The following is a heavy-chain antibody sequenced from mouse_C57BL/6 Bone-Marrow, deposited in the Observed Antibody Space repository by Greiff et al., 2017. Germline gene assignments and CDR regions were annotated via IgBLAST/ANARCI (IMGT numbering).Heavy chain of an antibody. J-gene: IGHJ1*03. D-gene: IGHD2-5*01. CDR2: IDPNSGGT. V-gene: IGHV1-62-3*01. CDR3: AQSNCFYWYLAV. CDR1: GYTFTSYW. Sequence: QVQLQQPGAELVEPGASVKMSCKASGYTFTSYWMHWVKQRPGRGLEWIGRIDPNSGGTKDNEKFKSKATLTVDKPSSTAYMQLSSLTSEDYAVYYCAQSNCFYWYLAVWGRGTTVTVSS.